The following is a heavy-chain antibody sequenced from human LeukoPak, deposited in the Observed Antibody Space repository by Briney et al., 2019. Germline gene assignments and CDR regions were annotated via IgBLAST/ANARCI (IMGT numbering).Heavy chain of an antibody. Sequence: GGSLRLYCAASGFTFSSYAMSWVRQVPGKGLEWVSAISGSGDSTYYADSVKGRFTISRDNSKSTLYVQMNSLRAEDTAVYYCAKYDYYSSGIHWGQGTLVTVSS. CDR1: GFTFSSYA. CDR2: ISGSGDST. J-gene: IGHJ4*02. CDR3: AKYDYYSSGIH. V-gene: IGHV3-23*01. D-gene: IGHD3-10*01.